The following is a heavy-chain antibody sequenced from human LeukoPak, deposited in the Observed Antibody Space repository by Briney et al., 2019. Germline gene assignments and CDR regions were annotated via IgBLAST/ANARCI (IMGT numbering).Heavy chain of an antibody. CDR3: AKDPPQHTDY. V-gene: IGHV3-23*01. CDR2: ISGSGGST. CDR1: GFTFSTYA. J-gene: IGHJ4*02. Sequence: GGSLRLSCAASGFTFSTYAMSWVRQAPGEGLEWVSVISGSGGSTYYADSVKGRFTISRDNSENTLYLQMNSLRAEDTAVYYCAKDPPQHTDYWGQGTLVTVSS.